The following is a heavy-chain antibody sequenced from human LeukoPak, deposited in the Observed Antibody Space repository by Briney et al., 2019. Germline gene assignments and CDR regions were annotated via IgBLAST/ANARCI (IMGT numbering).Heavy chain of an antibody. V-gene: IGHV1-2*02. CDR3: ARGQRFLGIDY. J-gene: IGHJ4*02. CDR1: GYTFTGYY. D-gene: IGHD3-3*01. Sequence: GASVKVSCKASGYTFTGYYMHWVRQAPGQGLEWMGWINPNSGGTNYAQKFQGRVTITRNTSISTAYMELSSLRSEDTAVYYCARGQRFLGIDYWGQGTLVTVSS. CDR2: INPNSGGT.